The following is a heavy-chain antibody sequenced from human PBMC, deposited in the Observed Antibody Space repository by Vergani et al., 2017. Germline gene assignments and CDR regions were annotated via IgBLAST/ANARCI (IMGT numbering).Heavy chain of an antibody. CDR3: ARPITMIVVAHSSPFDI. J-gene: IGHJ3*02. Sequence: QVQLQQWGAGLLKPSETLSLTCAVYGGSFSGYYWSWIRQPPGKGLEWIGEINHSGSTNYNPSLKSQVTISVDTSKNQFSLKLSSVTAADTAVYYCARPITMIVVAHSSPFDIWGQGTMVTVSS. D-gene: IGHD3-22*01. CDR2: INHSGST. V-gene: IGHV4-34*01. CDR1: GGSFSGYY.